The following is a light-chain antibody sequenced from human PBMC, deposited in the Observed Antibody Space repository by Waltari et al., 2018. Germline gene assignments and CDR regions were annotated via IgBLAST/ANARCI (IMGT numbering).Light chain of an antibody. CDR3: ASYAGTSKLV. V-gene: IGLV2-8*01. Sequence: QSALTQPPSASGSPGQSVTISCTGTSTDIGGYNNASWYQQHPGKAPKLMIYEVNKRPSGVPDRFSCFKSVNTASLTVSGLQAEDEADYYCASYAGTSKLVFGGGTKLTVV. CDR2: EVN. J-gene: IGLJ2*01. CDR1: STDIGGYNN.